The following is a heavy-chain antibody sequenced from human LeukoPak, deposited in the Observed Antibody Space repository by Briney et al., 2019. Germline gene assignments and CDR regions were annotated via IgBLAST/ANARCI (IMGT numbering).Heavy chain of an antibody. J-gene: IGHJ4*02. Sequence: GGSLRLSCAASGFTFSSYEMNWVRQAPGKGLEWVSYISSSGSTIYYADSVKGRFTISRDKAKNSLYLQMNSLRAEDTAVYYCASSDSGWFDYWGQGTLVTVSS. CDR3: ASSDSGWFDY. CDR2: ISSSGSTI. CDR1: GFTFSSYE. D-gene: IGHD6-19*01. V-gene: IGHV3-48*03.